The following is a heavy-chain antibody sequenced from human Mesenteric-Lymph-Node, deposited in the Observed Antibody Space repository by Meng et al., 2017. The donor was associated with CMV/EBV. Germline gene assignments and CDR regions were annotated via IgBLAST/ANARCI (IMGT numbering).Heavy chain of an antibody. D-gene: IGHD3-16*01. CDR2: IYYSGST. CDR3: ARHLGRTDYFDY. CDR1: GGSISSYY. Sequence: CTVSGGSISSYYWSWLRQPPGKGLEWIGYIYYSGSTNYNPSLKSRVTISVDTSKNQFSLKLSSVTAADTAVYYCARHLGRTDYFDYWGQGTLVTVSS. V-gene: IGHV4-59*08. J-gene: IGHJ4*02.